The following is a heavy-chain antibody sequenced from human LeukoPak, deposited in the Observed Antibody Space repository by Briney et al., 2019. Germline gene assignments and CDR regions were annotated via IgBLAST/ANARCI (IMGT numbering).Heavy chain of an antibody. CDR3: ARGSQWQTHTGYFDY. D-gene: IGHD6-19*01. J-gene: IGHJ4*02. V-gene: IGHV4-34*01. Sequence: GSLRLSCAASGFTFSSYWMSWVRQAPGKGLEWIGEINHSGSTNYNPSLKSRVTISVDTSKNQFSLKLSSVTAADTAVYYCARGSQWQTHTGYFDYWGQGTLVTVSS. CDR2: INHSGST. CDR1: GFTFSSYW.